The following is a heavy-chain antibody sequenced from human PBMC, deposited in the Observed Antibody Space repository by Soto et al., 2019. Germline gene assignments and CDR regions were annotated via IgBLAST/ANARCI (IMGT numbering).Heavy chain of an antibody. J-gene: IGHJ6*02. CDR3: ARAAGGMDV. V-gene: IGHV3-13*01. Sequence: EVQLVETGGGLVQPGGSLRLSCAASGFTVSTYAMHWVRQVTGKGLEWVSAITTAGDTYYPGSVKGRFTISRQNARNSLYLQMNSLRAGDTAVYYCARAAGGMDVWGQGTTVIVS. D-gene: IGHD6-13*01. CDR1: GFTVSTYA. CDR2: ITTAGDT.